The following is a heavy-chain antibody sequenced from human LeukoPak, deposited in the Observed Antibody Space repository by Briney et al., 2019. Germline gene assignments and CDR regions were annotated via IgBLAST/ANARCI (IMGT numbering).Heavy chain of an antibody. D-gene: IGHD5-12*01. CDR3: AKGIGYSGYTSAYFDY. CDR2: ISGSGGST. J-gene: IGHJ4*02. Sequence: GGSLRLSCAASGFTLSSYAMSWVRQAPGKGLEWVSAISGSGGSTYYADSVKGRFTISRDNSKNTLYLQMNSLRVEDTAVYYCAKGIGYSGYTSAYFDYWGQGTLVTVSS. V-gene: IGHV3-23*01. CDR1: GFTLSSYA.